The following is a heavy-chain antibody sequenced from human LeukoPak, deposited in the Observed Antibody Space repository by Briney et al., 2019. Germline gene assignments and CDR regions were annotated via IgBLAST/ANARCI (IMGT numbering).Heavy chain of an antibody. Sequence: GGSLRLPCAASGFTFSSYAMSWVRQAPGKGLEWVAAISGSGGSTYYADSVKGRFTISRDNSKNTLYLQMNSLRAEDTAVYYCAKLSKGWFDPWGQGTLVTVSS. V-gene: IGHV3-23*01. CDR2: ISGSGGST. J-gene: IGHJ5*02. CDR3: AKLSKGWFDP. CDR1: GFTFSSYA.